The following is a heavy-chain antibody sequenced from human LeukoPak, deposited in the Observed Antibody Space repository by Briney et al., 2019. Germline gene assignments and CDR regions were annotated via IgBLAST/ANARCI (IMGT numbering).Heavy chain of an antibody. CDR2: ISAYNGNT. J-gene: IGHJ4*02. D-gene: IGHD3-9*01. V-gene: IGHV1-18*01. CDR1: GYTFTSYG. CDR3: ARLRYFDWLWYFDY. Sequence: GASVKVSCKPSGYTFTSYGISWVRQAPGQGLEWMGWISAYNGNTNYAQKLQGRVTMTTDTSTSTAYMELRSLRSDDTAVYYCARLRYFDWLWYFDYWGQGTLVTVSS.